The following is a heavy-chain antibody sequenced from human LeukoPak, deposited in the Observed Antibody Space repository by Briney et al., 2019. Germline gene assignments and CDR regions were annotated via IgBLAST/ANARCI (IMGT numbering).Heavy chain of an antibody. CDR3: ASLIRFLEWLPIGY. V-gene: IGHV4-30-4*08. Sequence: TSRTLSLTCTVSGGSISSGDYYWSWIRQPPGKGLEWIGYIYYSGSTYYNPSLKSRVTISVDTSKNQFSLKLSSVTAADTAVYYCASLIRFLEWLPIGYWGQGTLVTVSP. J-gene: IGHJ4*02. CDR1: GGSISSGDYY. CDR2: IYYSGST. D-gene: IGHD3-3*01.